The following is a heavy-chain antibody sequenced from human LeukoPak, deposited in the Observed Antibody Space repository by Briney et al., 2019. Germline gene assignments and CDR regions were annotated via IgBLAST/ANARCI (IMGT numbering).Heavy chain of an antibody. D-gene: IGHD5-24*01. CDR2: ISSSSSYI. CDR1: GFTFSSYS. J-gene: IGHJ5*02. Sequence: AGGSLRLSCAASGFTFSSYSMNWVRRAPGKGLEWVSSISSSSSYIYYADSVKGRFTISRDNAKNSLYLQMNSLRAEDTAVYYCARGPTRMAFDPWGQGTLVTVSS. V-gene: IGHV3-21*01. CDR3: ARGPTRMAFDP.